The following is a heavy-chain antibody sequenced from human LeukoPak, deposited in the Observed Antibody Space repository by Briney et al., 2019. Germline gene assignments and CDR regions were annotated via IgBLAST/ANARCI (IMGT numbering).Heavy chain of an antibody. CDR1: GDSITTTSYY. J-gene: IGHJ4*02. CDR2: IYYTGSA. V-gene: IGHV4-39*01. Sequence: SETLSLTCTVSGDSITTTSYYWGWIRQPPGTGLEWIASIYYTGSAYHNQSLKSRVTISVDTSRNQFSLKLNSVTAADTAVYYCARGRPYSGGYHLDYWGQGTLVTVSA. D-gene: IGHD1-26*01. CDR3: ARGRPYSGGYHLDY.